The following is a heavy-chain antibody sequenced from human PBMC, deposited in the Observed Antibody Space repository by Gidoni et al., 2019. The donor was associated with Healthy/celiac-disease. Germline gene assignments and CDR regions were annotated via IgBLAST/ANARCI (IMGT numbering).Heavy chain of an antibody. Sequence: QVQLVECGGGVVQPGRSMRLYCAASGCNFRIYGMHWVRQAPGTGLKGVAVIWYDGSNKYYADSVKGRFTISRDNSKNTLYLQMSSLRAEDTAVYYCARDRLAEVYGDYELFDYLGQGTLFTVSS. V-gene: IGHV3-33*01. D-gene: IGHD4-17*01. J-gene: IGHJ4*02. CDR2: IWYDGSNK. CDR3: ARDRLAEVYGDYELFDY. CDR1: GCNFRIYG.